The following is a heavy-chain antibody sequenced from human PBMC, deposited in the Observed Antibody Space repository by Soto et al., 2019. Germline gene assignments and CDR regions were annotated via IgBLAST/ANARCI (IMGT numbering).Heavy chain of an antibody. CDR2: ISSSNRTI. Sequence: PGGSLRLSCAASVFTFRSYSMNWVRQAPGKGLEWVSYISSSNRTINYADSVKGRFIISRDNAKNSLYLQMNSLRAEDTAVYYCARDCSSSPAGWFDPWGQGTLVTVSS. D-gene: IGHD6-13*01. CDR3: ARDCSSSPAGWFDP. V-gene: IGHV3-48*01. J-gene: IGHJ5*02. CDR1: VFTFRSYS.